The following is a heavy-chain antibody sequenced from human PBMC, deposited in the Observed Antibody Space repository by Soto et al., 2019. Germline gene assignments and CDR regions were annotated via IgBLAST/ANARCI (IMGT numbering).Heavy chain of an antibody. CDR2: ISYDGSDK. CDR3: ARDFGSSWYGYYYYGMDV. Sequence: GGSLRLSCAASGFTFSSYAMHWVRQAPGKGLEWVAVISYDGSDKYYADSVKGRFTISRDNSKNTLYLQMNSLRAEDTAVYYCARDFGSSWYGYYYYGMDVWGQGTTVAGSS. V-gene: IGHV3-30-3*01. J-gene: IGHJ6*02. CDR1: GFTFSSYA. D-gene: IGHD6-13*01.